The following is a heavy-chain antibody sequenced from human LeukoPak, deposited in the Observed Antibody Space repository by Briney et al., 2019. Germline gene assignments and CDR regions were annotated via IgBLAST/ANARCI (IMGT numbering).Heavy chain of an antibody. J-gene: IGHJ3*01. CDR1: GFTFSSYW. V-gene: IGHV3-7*01. CDR2: IKEDGSEK. CDR3: TRDPGYSEFDD. Sequence: PEGSLRLSCAASGFTFSSYWMSWVRQAPGKGPEFVANIKEDGSEKSYVDSVKGRFTISRDNAKNSVSLQMNSLRAEDTAVYYCTRDPGYSEFDDWGQGAMVIVSS. D-gene: IGHD4-11*01.